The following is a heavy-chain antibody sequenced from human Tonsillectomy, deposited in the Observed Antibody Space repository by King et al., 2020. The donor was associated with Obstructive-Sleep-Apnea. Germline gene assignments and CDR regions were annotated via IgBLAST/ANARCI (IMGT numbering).Heavy chain of an antibody. J-gene: IGHJ4*02. CDR2: IKARSDVGTR. CDR1: VFTFSNAW. V-gene: IGHV3-15*01. Sequence: VQLVEAGCGLVKPGGSRRISCAASVFTFSNAWSSWGRQSPGQWLYWVGLIKARSDVGTRDYAAPVIGRLTISRDDSKNTLYLQINSLKTEDTAVYYCTTLEWEDYWGQGTLVTVSS. CDR3: TTLEWEDY. D-gene: IGHD1-26*01.